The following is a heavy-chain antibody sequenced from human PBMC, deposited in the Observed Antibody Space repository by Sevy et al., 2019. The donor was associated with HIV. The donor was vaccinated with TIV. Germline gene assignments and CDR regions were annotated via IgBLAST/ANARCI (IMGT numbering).Heavy chain of an antibody. D-gene: IGHD1-26*01. CDR1: GFTFSPYC. Sequence: GGSLRLSCAASGFTFSPYCMTWVRQAPGKGREWVANIRPDGNDKYYVDSVKGRFTISRDNAKNALYLQMNSLRAEVPARCYCARGVGLDCWGQGALVTVSS. J-gene: IGHJ4*02. V-gene: IGHV3-7*01. CDR3: ARGVGLDC. CDR2: IRPDGNDK.